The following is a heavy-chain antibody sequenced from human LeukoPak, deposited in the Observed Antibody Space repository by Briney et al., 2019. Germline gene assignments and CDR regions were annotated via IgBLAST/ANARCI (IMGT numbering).Heavy chain of an antibody. CDR1: GFTFSSYA. D-gene: IGHD1-26*01. Sequence: GGSLRLSCAASGFTFSSYAMSWVRQAPGEGLEWVSAISGSGGSTYYADSVKGRFTISRDNSKNTLYLQMNSLRAEDTAVYYCAKASVGASSFDRIHFDYWGQGTLVTVSS. V-gene: IGHV3-23*01. J-gene: IGHJ4*02. CDR3: AKASVGASSFDRIHFDY. CDR2: ISGSGGST.